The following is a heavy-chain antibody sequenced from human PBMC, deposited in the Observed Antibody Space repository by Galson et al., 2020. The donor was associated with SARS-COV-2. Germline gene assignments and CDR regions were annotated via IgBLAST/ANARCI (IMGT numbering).Heavy chain of an antibody. CDR2: ISAGSSYI. CDR1: GFPFSSYS. V-gene: IGHV3-21*01. Sequence: GGSLRLSCAASGFPFSSYSMNWVRQAPGKGLEWVSSISAGSSYIYYADSVKGRFTISRDNAKNSLYLQMNSLRADVTAVYYCARVGGMATTPANYYYYGLDVWGPGTTVTVSS. D-gene: IGHD2-15*01. J-gene: IGHJ6*02. CDR3: ARVGGMATTPANYYYYGLDV.